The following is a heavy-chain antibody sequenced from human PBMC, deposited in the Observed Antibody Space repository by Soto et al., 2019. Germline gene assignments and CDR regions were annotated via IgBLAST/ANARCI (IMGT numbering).Heavy chain of an antibody. CDR3: ARGRGKRGYSYGPLDY. J-gene: IGHJ4*02. Sequence: QVQLVQSGAEVKKPGASVKVSCKASGYTFTSYDINWVRQATGQGLEWMGWMNPNSGNTGYAQKFQGRVTMTRNTSISTAYMELSSLRSEDTAVYYCARGRGKRGYSYGPLDYWGQGTLVTVSS. V-gene: IGHV1-8*01. CDR1: GYTFTSYD. D-gene: IGHD5-18*01. CDR2: MNPNSGNT.